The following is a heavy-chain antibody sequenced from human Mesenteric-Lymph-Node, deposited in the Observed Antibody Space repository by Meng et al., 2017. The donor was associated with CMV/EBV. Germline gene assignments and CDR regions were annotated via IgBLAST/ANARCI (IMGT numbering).Heavy chain of an antibody. J-gene: IGHJ5*02. CDR2: ITSASSYI. V-gene: IGHV3-21*01. D-gene: IGHD3-3*01. Sequence: GGSLRLSCAASGFTFSRYSVNWIRQAPGKGLEWVASITSASSYINYADSVEGRFTISRDNPTNSLYLQMNSLKAEDTAVYYYAGGRVTIFGVALFDPWGQGTLVTVSS. CDR1: GFTFSRYS. CDR3: AGGRVTIFGVALFDP.